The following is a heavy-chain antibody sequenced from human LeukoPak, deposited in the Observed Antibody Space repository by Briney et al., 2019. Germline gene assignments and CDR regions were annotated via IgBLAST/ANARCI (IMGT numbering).Heavy chain of an antibody. CDR3: ARDGWFGELDKDHFDY. J-gene: IGHJ4*02. Sequence: GGSLRLSCAASGFTFSDYHMSWIRQAPGKGLEWVSYISLSSTYTNYADSVKGRFTISRDNAKNLLYLQMNSLRAEDTAVYYCARDGWFGELDKDHFDYWGQGTLVTVSS. CDR1: GFTFSDYH. D-gene: IGHD3-10*01. CDR2: ISLSSTYT. V-gene: IGHV3-11*06.